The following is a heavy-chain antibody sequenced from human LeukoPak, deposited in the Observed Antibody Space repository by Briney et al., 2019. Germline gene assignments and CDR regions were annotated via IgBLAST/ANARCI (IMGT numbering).Heavy chain of an antibody. CDR2: IVVGSGNT. J-gene: IGHJ4*02. CDR3: AAVLPYSSSWWLALDY. V-gene: IGHV1-58*01. CDR1: GFTFTSSA. Sequence: SVKVSCKASGFTFTSSAVQWVRQARGQRLEWIGWIVVGSGNTNYAQKFQERVTITRDMSTSTAYMELSSLRSEDTAVYYCAAVLPYSSSWWLALDYWGQGTLVTVSS. D-gene: IGHD6-13*01.